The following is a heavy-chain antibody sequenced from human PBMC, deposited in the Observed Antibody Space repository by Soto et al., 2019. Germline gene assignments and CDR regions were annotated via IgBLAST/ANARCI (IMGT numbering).Heavy chain of an antibody. CDR1: GFIFENFG. Sequence: GGSLRLSCAASGFIFENFGRSWVRQAPGKGLECISSISGSGFKKYYADSVKGRFTISRDNSKSTVYLELNSLRAEDTAVYYCARVVATKCSDYWGQGTLVTVYS. CDR3: ARVVATKCSDY. CDR2: ISGSGFKK. V-gene: IGHV3-23*01. J-gene: IGHJ4*02. D-gene: IGHD5-12*01.